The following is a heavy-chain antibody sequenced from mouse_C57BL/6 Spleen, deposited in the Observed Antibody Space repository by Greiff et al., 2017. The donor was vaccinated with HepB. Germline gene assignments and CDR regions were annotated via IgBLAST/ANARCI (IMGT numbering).Heavy chain of an antibody. J-gene: IGHJ4*01. CDR2: IYPGDGDT. D-gene: IGHD1-3*01. Sequence: QVQLQQSGPELVKPGASVKISCKASGYAFSSSWMNWVKQRPGKGLEWIGRIYPGDGDTNYNGKFKGKATLTADKSSSTAYMQLSSLTSEDSAVYFCARWVKDYYAMDYWGQGTSVTVSS. CDR1: GYAFSSSW. CDR3: ARWVKDYYAMDY. V-gene: IGHV1-82*01.